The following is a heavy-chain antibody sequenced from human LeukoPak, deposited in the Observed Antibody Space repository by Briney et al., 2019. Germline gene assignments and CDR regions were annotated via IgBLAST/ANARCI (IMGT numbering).Heavy chain of an antibody. Sequence: GESLKISCKAAGYSCTSCWIGWVRQMPGKGLEWMGIISHGDSDTRYSPSFQGQVTISADKSISTAYLQWSSLKSSDTAMYYCVRLKYYDTSGHYWGVSDYWGQGTLVTVSS. CDR3: VRLKYYDTSGHYWGVSDY. V-gene: IGHV5-51*01. J-gene: IGHJ4*02. D-gene: IGHD3-22*01. CDR2: ISHGDSDT. CDR1: GYSCTSCW.